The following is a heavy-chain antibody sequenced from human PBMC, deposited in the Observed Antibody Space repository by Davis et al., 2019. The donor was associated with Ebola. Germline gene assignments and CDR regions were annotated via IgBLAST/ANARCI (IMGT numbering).Heavy chain of an antibody. Sequence: PGGSLRLSCTASGFTFSNFAMHWVRQAPGKGLEWVAIIWFDGSNIHYGESVKGRFSTSRDNSRNTVNLQMSSLRIEDTAVYYCVKSTDIGGYMLDAWGQGTLVTVSS. D-gene: IGHD2-15*01. J-gene: IGHJ5*02. V-gene: IGHV3-33*06. CDR1: GFTFSNFA. CDR3: VKSTDIGGYMLDA. CDR2: IWFDGSNI.